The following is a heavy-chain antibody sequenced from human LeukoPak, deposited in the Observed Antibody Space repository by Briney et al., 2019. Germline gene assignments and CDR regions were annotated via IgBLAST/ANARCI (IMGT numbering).Heavy chain of an antibody. Sequence: ASVKVSCKASGYTFTGYYMPWVRQAPGQGLEWMGWINPNSGGTNYAQKFQGRVTMTRDTSISTAYMEQSRLRSDDTAVYYCARGGMVVAATPGYWGQGTLVTVSS. V-gene: IGHV1-2*02. CDR2: INPNSGGT. CDR1: GYTFTGYY. D-gene: IGHD2-15*01. CDR3: ARGGMVVAATPGY. J-gene: IGHJ4*02.